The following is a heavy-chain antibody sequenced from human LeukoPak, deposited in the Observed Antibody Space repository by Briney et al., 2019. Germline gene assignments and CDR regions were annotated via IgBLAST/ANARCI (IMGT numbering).Heavy chain of an antibody. Sequence: GGSLRLSCAASGFSFSNAWMNWVRQAPGKGLEWVGRIRSKTDGGTIEYEAPVKGRFTISRDDSKNTLYLQMNSLKTEDTAVYYCTEYSSNFWGQGTLVTVSS. CDR1: GFSFSNAW. J-gene: IGHJ4*02. CDR3: TEYSSNF. CDR2: IRSKTDGGTI. D-gene: IGHD2-15*01. V-gene: IGHV3-15*01.